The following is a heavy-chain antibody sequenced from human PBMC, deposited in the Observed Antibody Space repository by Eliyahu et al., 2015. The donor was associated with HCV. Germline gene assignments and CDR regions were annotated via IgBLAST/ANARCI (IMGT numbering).Heavy chain of an antibody. CDR2: ISWSGGSH. CDR3: VKGILYWWRGAFEM. V-gene: IGHV3-9*01. D-gene: IGHD2-8*02. Sequence: EVQLVESGGGLVQPGRSLRLSCVASGFTFGDYAMHWVRQAPGKGLGWVAGISWSGGSHGYADSVKGRFTLSRDNAKNSLYLQMNSLKSEDTALYYCVKGILYWWRGAFEMWGQGTMVTVSS. J-gene: IGHJ3*02. CDR1: GFTFGDYA.